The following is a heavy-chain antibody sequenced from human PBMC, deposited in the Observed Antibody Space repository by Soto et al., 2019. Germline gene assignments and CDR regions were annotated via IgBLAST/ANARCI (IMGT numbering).Heavy chain of an antibody. CDR3: ATSYGSGSSPFDY. J-gene: IGHJ4*02. V-gene: IGHV1-69*02. CDR2: VNPILAMS. D-gene: IGHD3-10*01. Sequence: QVQLVQSGAEVKKPGSSVKVSCKASGDTFSFYTLNWIRQAPGQGFEWVGRVNPILAMSSSAHKFQGRVSXSXDXXTVTAYMELRSLRSDDTAVYYCATSYGSGSSPFDYWGQGTLVTVSS. CDR1: GDTFSFYT.